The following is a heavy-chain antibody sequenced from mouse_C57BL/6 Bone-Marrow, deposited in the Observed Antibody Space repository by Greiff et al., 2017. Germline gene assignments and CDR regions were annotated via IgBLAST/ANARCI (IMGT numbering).Heavy chain of an antibody. CDR1: GYTFTSYW. D-gene: IGHD2-2*01. J-gene: IGHJ2*01. CDR3: ARVWLRDYFDY. CDR2: IPPNSGST. Sequence: QVQLQQPGAELVKPGASVKLSCKASGYTFTSYWMHWVKQRPGQGLEWIGMIPPNSGSTNYNEKFTSQATLTVDNSSSTAYMQLRSLTSEDSAVYYCARVWLRDYFDYWGQGTTLTVSA. V-gene: IGHV1-64*01.